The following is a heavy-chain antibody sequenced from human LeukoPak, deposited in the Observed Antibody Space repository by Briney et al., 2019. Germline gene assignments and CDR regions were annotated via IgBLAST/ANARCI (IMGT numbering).Heavy chain of an antibody. D-gene: IGHD1-26*01. Sequence: SETLSLSCTVPSDYISTYYWSWLRQPPGKGLEWIGYVYYGGTTDYNPSLKSRVTILEDTSRKQFSLNLDSVTAADTAVYYCARRAHSASSSWGYYFDYWGQGILVTVSS. CDR2: VYYGGTT. CDR3: ARRAHSASSSWGYYFDY. V-gene: IGHV4-59*01. CDR1: SDYISTYY. J-gene: IGHJ4*02.